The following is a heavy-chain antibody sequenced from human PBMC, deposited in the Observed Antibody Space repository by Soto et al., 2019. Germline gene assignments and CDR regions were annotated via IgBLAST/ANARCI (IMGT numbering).Heavy chain of an antibody. V-gene: IGHV3-11*05. Sequence: QVQLVESRGGLVKPGGSLRLSCAVSGFTFSDYYMTWIRQAPGKGLGWVSYISSSTSHTNYADSVKGRFTISRDNAKNSLFLQMNSLRAEDTAVYYCARGRGAAADYFDFWGQGTLVTVSS. J-gene: IGHJ4*02. D-gene: IGHD6-13*01. CDR2: ISSSTSHT. CDR1: GFTFSDYY. CDR3: ARGRGAAADYFDF.